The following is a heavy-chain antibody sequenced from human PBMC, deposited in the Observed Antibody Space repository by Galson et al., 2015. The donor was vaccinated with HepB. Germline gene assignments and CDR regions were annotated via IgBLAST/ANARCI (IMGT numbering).Heavy chain of an antibody. CDR3: ARSRKPAAAGTRDYYYMDV. V-gene: IGHV1-2*02. J-gene: IGHJ6*03. CDR1: GYTFTGYY. Sequence: SVKVSCKASGYTFTGYYMHWVRQAPGQGLEWMGWINPNSGGTNYAQKFQGRVTMTRDTSISTAYMELSRLRSDDTAVYYCARSRKPAAAGTRDYYYMDVWGKGTTVTVSS. D-gene: IGHD6-13*01. CDR2: INPNSGGT.